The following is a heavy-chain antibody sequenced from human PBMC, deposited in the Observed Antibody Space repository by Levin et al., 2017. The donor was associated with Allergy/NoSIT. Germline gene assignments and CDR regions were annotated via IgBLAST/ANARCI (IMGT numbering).Heavy chain of an antibody. D-gene: IGHD1-14*01. V-gene: IGHV3-30*18. Sequence: PGESLKISCAASGFTFSIYGMHWVRQAPGKGLEWVAVISYDGSNKYYADSVKGRFTISRDNSKNTLYLQMNSLRVEDTAVYYCAKDWAGNRNWLDPWGQGTLVTVSS. CDR1: GFTFSIYG. CDR2: ISYDGSNK. CDR3: AKDWAGNRNWLDP. J-gene: IGHJ5*02.